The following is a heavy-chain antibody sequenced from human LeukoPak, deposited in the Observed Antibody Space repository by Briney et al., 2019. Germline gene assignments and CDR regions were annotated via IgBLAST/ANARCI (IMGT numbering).Heavy chain of an antibody. D-gene: IGHD3-10*01. CDR1: GFTFSSYA. V-gene: IGHV3-23*01. CDR2: ISNSDYNT. Sequence: PGGSLRLSCAASGFTFSSYAMSWVRQAPGKGLEWVSTISNSDYNTYYTDSVKGRFTISRDNSKNTLYLQMNSLRAEDTAVYYCAKLGKTENHYGSGRFSYYYYMDVWGKGTTVTISS. CDR3: AKLGKTENHYGSGRFSYYYYMDV. J-gene: IGHJ6*03.